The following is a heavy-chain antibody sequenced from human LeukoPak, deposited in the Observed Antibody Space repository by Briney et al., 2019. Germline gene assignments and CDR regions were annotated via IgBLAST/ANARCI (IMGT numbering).Heavy chain of an antibody. CDR3: ARGEVVTASLPDYFYYYMDV. J-gene: IGHJ6*03. Sequence: PGGSLRLSSAAAGFTFSSYWMSWVRQAPGGGLEWVSFIYADGNTYYAEYVKGRFTISRDNAKNSLYLQMNSLRAEDTAVYYCARGEVVTASLPDYFYYYMDVWGKGTTVTISS. CDR1: GFTFSSYW. CDR2: IYADGNT. V-gene: IGHV3-53*01. D-gene: IGHD2-21*02.